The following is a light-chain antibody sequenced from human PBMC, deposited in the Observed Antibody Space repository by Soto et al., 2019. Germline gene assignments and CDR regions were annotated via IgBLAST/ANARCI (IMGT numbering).Light chain of an antibody. CDR1: QSVSTH. CDR3: QQYHIWYT. J-gene: IGKJ2*01. CDR2: ETS. V-gene: IGKV3-15*01. Sequence: EIVVTQFPATLSVSPGERATLSCRTSQSVSTHLAWFQQRPGQAPRLLIYETSTRATGVPARFTGSESETEFTLTISSLQSEDFAVYYCQQYHIWYTFGQGTELEIK.